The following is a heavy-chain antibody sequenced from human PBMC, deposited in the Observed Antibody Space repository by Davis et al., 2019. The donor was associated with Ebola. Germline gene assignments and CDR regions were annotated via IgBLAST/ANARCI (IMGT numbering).Heavy chain of an antibody. CDR3: ARSSYSSGWAGGYFDL. Sequence: ASVKVSCKASGYTFTSYYMHWVRQAPGQGLEWMGIINPSGGSTSYAQKFQGRVTMTRDTSTSTVYMELSSLRSEDTAVYYCARSSYSSGWAGGYFDLWGRGTLVTVSS. D-gene: IGHD6-19*01. J-gene: IGHJ2*01. CDR2: INPSGGST. V-gene: IGHV1-46*03. CDR1: GYTFTSYY.